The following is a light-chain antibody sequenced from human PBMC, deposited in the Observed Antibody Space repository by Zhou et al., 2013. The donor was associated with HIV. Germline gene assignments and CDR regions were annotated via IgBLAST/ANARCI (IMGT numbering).Light chain of an antibody. CDR1: QSVRTN. V-gene: IGKV3-15*01. CDR2: GAS. Sequence: ETVMTQSPATLSVSPGERATLSCRASQSVRTNLAWYQQKPGQAPRLLIYGASTRATGIPARFSGSGSATEFTLTISSLQSEDFAVYYCQQYNDWPRTFGQGTKVEIK. CDR3: QQYNDWPRT. J-gene: IGKJ1*01.